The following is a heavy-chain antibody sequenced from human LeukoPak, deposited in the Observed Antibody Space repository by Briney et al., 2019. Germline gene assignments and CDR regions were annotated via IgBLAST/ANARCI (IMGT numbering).Heavy chain of an antibody. CDR3: ARGQASGSFIIDY. J-gene: IGHJ4*02. CDR1: GFTFSSYW. D-gene: IGHD3-10*01. Sequence: PGGSLRLSCAASGFTFSSYWMHWVRQAPGKGLEWVSFIDSGSSSIHYAASVQGRFTISRDNAKNSLYLQMDSLRAEDTAVYYCARGQASGSFIIDYWGQGTLVTVSS. CDR2: IDSGSSSI. V-gene: IGHV3-48*01.